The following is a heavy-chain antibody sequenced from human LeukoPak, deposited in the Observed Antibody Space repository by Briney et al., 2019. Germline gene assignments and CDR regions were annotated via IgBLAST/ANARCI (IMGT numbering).Heavy chain of an antibody. CDR1: GFTFSGFN. V-gene: IGHV3-21*01. J-gene: IGHJ4*02. CDR2: ISSSSTFT. Sequence: GGSLRLSCTASGFTFSGFNMHWVRQAPGRGLEWVSCISSSSTFTYYADSVKGRFTISRDNAKNPVYLQMNSLRAEDTAVEYCARDGSSSWYYYWGQGTLVTVFS. CDR3: ARDGSSSWYYY. D-gene: IGHD6-13*01.